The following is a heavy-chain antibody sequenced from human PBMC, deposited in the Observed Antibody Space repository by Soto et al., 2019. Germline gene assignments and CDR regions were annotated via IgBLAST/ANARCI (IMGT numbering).Heavy chain of an antibody. J-gene: IGHJ4*02. CDR3: ARHSSAWPNYFDS. CDR2: FSGRSGDT. Sequence: XGSLRLSFVASGFSISTHSLTWVRQAPGKGLEWVSSFSGRSGDTYYAASVKGRFTISGDSSKNTVILQMNNLRADDTALYYCARHSSAWPNYFDSWGQGIQVTVS. D-gene: IGHD6-19*01. V-gene: IGHV3-23*01. CDR1: GFSISTHS.